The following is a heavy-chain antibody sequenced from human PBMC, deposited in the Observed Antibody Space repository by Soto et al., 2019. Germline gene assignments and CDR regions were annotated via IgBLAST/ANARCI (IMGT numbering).Heavy chain of an antibody. V-gene: IGHV4-59*01. CDR1: GGSISSYY. D-gene: IGHD3-9*01. CDR2: IYYSGST. J-gene: IGHJ4*02. Sequence: SETLSLTCTVSGGSISSYYWSWIRQPPGKGLEWIGYIYYSGSTNYNPSLKSRVTISVDTSKNQFSLKLSSVTAADTAVYYCARSLFDYDILTGYFDYWGQGTLVTVSS. CDR3: ARSLFDYDILTGYFDY.